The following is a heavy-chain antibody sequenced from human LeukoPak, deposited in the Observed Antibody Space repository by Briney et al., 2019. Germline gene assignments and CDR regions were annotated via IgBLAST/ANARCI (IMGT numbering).Heavy chain of an antibody. D-gene: IGHD3-22*01. Sequence: GGSLRLSCAASGFTVSSTYMSWVRQAPGKGLEWVSVIYSGGSTYYADSVRGRFAISRDNSKNTLYLQMNSLRAEDTAVYYCACQCRDSYDSSGYSPDDYWGQGTLVTISS. CDR3: ACQCRDSYDSSGYSPDDY. CDR1: GFTVSSTY. V-gene: IGHV3-66*04. J-gene: IGHJ4*02. CDR2: IYSGGST.